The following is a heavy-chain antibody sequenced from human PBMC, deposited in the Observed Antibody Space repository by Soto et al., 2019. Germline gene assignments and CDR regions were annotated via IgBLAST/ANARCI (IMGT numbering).Heavy chain of an antibody. CDR3: ARGIAVTTHLDY. CDR1: GGSISSGGYY. J-gene: IGHJ4*02. D-gene: IGHD4-17*01. Sequence: QVQLQESGPGLVKPSQTLSLTCTVSGGSISSGGYYWSWIRHHPWKGLEWIGYIYYSGSTYYNPSLKNRVTISVDTSKNQFSLKLSSVTAADTAEYYCARGIAVTTHLDYWGQGTLVTVSS. CDR2: IYYSGST. V-gene: IGHV4-31*03.